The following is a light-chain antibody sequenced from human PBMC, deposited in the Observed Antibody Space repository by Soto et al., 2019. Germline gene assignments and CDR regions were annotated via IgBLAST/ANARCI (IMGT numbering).Light chain of an antibody. CDR1: QSISRW. J-gene: IGKJ4*02. Sequence: DIQMTQSPSTLSAFVGDRVIITCRASQSISRWLAWYQQKPGQAPKLVISDASTLESGVPSRFSGIGSGTEFTLTISSLQPEDFATYYCQQYSSSSRLTFGGGTKVEIK. CDR2: DAS. V-gene: IGKV1-5*01. CDR3: QQYSSSSRLT.